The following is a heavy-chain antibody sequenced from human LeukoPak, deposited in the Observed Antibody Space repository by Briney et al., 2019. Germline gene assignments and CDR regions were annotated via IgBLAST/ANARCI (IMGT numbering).Heavy chain of an antibody. CDR2: ISGSGGST. D-gene: IGHD2-21*02. Sequence: GGSLRLSCAASGFTVSSNYMSWVRQAPGKGLEWVSTISGSGGSTYYADSVKGRFTISRDNSKSTLYLQMNSLRAGDTAVYYCAKGCGGNCYSSFDYWGQGTLVTVSS. CDR3: AKGCGGNCYSSFDY. CDR1: GFTVSSNY. J-gene: IGHJ4*02. V-gene: IGHV3-23*01.